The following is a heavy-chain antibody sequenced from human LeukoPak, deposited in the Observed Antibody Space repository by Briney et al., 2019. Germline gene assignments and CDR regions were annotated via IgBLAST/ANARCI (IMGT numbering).Heavy chain of an antibody. Sequence: SETLSLTCTVSGSSISSSSYYWGWTRQPPGKGLEWIGSIYYSGSTYYNPSLKSRVTISVDTSKNQFSLKLSSVTAADTAVYYCARAGYSGLDYWGQGTLVTVSS. D-gene: IGHD5-12*01. CDR1: GSSISSSSYY. CDR2: IYYSGST. CDR3: ARAGYSGLDY. J-gene: IGHJ4*02. V-gene: IGHV4-39*07.